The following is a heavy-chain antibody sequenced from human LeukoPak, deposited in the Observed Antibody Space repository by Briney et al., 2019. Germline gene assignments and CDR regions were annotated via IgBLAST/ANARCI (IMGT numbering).Heavy chain of an antibody. D-gene: IGHD3-22*01. J-gene: IGHJ4*02. CDR3: ASALRSSSAYYYPDY. CDR1: GYSFTTYW. Sequence: GESLKISCKGSGYSFTTYWIGWVRQMPGKGLEWMGIIYPGDSDTRYSPSFQGQVTISVDKSISTAYLQWSSLKASDTAMYYCASALRSSSAYYYPDYWGQGTQVTVSS. CDR2: IYPGDSDT. V-gene: IGHV5-51*01.